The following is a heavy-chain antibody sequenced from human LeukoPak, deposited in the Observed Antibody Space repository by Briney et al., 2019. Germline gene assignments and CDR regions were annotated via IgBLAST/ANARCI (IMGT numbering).Heavy chain of an antibody. V-gene: IGHV3-30*02. CDR3: AREESPPLNYYDSSGYYYGY. CDR1: GFTFSNYG. Sequence: GGSLRLSCAASGFTFSNYGMHWVRQAPDKGLEWVAFLQNHGGDIHYADSVEGRFTISRDNSKNTLYLQMNSLRPEDTAVYYCAREESPPLNYYDSSGYYYGYWGQGTLVTVSS. J-gene: IGHJ4*02. D-gene: IGHD3-22*01. CDR2: LQNHGGDI.